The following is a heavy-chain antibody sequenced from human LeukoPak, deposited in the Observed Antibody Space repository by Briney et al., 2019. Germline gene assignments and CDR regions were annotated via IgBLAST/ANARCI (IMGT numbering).Heavy chain of an antibody. Sequence: SAENVSCMACGGSFSSYAISWVRPAPAQGRDGMEGIIPIYCTANYEQQFQDTVPITTEESTNTVHMEPDICRRGETAVYYCATDRWELPGASLWGQGTMVTVHS. V-gene: IGHV1-69*05. CDR2: IIPIYCTA. D-gene: IGHD1-26*01. CDR1: GGSFSSYA. CDR3: ATDRWELPGASL. J-gene: IGHJ3*01.